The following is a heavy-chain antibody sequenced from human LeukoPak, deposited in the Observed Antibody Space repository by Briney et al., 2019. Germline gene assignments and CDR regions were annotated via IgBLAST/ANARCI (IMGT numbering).Heavy chain of an antibody. Sequence: PSQTLSLTCAVSVGSFSSGGYSGRWIRKPRGRGLEWLGYCYHSGSTYYNPSLKSRVTISVDRSKNQFSLKLSPVTAADTAVYYCARAPPSGVRGVYDWFDPWGQGTLVTVSP. V-gene: IGHV4-30-2*01. J-gene: IGHJ5*02. CDR2: CYHSGST. D-gene: IGHD3-10*01. CDR3: ARAPPSGVRGVYDWFDP. CDR1: VGSFSSGGYS.